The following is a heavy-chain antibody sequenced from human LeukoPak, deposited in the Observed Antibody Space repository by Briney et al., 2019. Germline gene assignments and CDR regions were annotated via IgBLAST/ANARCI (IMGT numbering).Heavy chain of an antibody. Sequence: ASVTVSCKASGYTFTSYGISWVRQAPGQGLEWMGWISAYNGNTNYAQKLQGRVTMTAYMELRSLRSDDTAVYYCARDVPSTMIVVVAGFDYWGQGTLVTVSS. D-gene: IGHD3-22*01. J-gene: IGHJ4*02. CDR2: ISAYNGNT. V-gene: IGHV1-18*01. CDR1: GYTFTSYG. CDR3: ARDVPSTMIVVVAGFDY.